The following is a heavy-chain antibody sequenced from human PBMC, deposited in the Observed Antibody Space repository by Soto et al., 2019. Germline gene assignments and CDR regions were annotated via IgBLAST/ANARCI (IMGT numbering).Heavy chain of an antibody. V-gene: IGHV5-51*01. Sequence: LGESLKISCKGSGYSYTSYWIGWVRQTPGKGLEWMGIIYPGDSDTRYSPSFQGQVTISVDKSISTAYLQWSSLKASDTAIYYCTRGGGDDSGGNHHWGQGTPVTVSS. CDR3: TRGGGDDSGGNHH. CDR1: GYSYTSYW. J-gene: IGHJ5*02. CDR2: IYPGDSDT. D-gene: IGHD4-17*01.